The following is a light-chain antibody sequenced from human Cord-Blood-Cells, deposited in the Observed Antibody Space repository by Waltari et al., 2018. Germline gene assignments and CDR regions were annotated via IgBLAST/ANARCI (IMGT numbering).Light chain of an antibody. J-gene: IGKJ1*01. V-gene: IGKV1-39*01. Sequence: DIQMTQSPSSLFASVGARVTITCRASKSISSYLNWYQQKPGKAPKLLIYAASSLQSGVPSRFSGSGSGTDFILTISSLQPEDFATYYCQQSYSTPRTFGQGTKVEIK. CDR2: AAS. CDR1: KSISSY. CDR3: QQSYSTPRT.